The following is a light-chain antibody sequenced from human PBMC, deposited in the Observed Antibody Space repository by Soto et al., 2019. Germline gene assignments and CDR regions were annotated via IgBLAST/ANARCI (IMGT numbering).Light chain of an antibody. J-gene: IGLJ3*02. Sequence: QSALTQPASVSGSPGQSITISCTGTSSDVGGYNYVSWYQQHPGKAPKLMIYDVSKPPSGVSNRFSGSKSGNTASPTISGLQAEDEAEYYCRSYTSSSTRVFGGGTKVTVL. CDR1: SSDVGGYNY. CDR2: DVS. V-gene: IGLV2-14*01. CDR3: RSYTSSSTRV.